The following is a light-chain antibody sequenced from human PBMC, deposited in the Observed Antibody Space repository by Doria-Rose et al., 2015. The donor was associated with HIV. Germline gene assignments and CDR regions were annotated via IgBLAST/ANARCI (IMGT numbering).Light chain of an antibody. CDR1: QSFSSTY. J-gene: IGKJ1*01. CDR3: HQYGTSWT. V-gene: IGKV3-20*01. Sequence: TQSPGTLSLSPGERATLSCRASQSFSSTYLAWYQQKPGQAPSLLIYDGSTRATGIPDRFSASGSGTEVTLTINRLEPEDFALYYCHQYGTSWTFGQGTKVEI. CDR2: DGS.